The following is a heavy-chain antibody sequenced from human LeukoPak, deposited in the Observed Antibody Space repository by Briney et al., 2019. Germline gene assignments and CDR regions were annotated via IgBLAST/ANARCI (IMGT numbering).Heavy chain of an antibody. J-gene: IGHJ6*02. Sequence: SVKVSCKASGYTFTSYAISWVRQAPGQGLEWMGRIIPVLDIANYTQNFQGRVTITADKSTTTAYMELSSLRSEDTAVYYCARGAVTSYYFYVMDVWGHGTTVTVSS. CDR1: GYTFTSYA. CDR3: ARGAVTSYYFYVMDV. D-gene: IGHD4-17*01. V-gene: IGHV1-69*04. CDR2: IIPVLDIA.